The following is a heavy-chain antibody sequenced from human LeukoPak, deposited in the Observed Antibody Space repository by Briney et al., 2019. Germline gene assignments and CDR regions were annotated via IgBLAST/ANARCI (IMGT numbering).Heavy chain of an antibody. J-gene: IGHJ6*03. CDR2: IIPIFGTA. D-gene: IGHD3-10*01. Sequence: ASVKVSCKASGGTFSSYAIGWVRQAPGQGLEWMGGIIPIFGTANYAQKFQGRVTITADESTSTAYMELSSLRSEDTAVYYCARGSDGSGSYGYYYYMDVWGKGTTVTISS. CDR3: ARGSDGSGSYGYYYYMDV. V-gene: IGHV1-69*13. CDR1: GGTFSSYA.